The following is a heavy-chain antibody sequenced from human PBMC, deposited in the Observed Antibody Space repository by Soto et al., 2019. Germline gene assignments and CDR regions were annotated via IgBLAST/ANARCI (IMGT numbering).Heavy chain of an antibody. D-gene: IGHD2-15*01. CDR2: IGPNSGDT. CDR1: GYTFTGYY. CDR3: GRGRSGELVVFY. Sequence: ASVKVSCKASGYTFTGYYIHWVRRAPGQGLEWMGEIGPNSGDTKYAQKFQGRVTMTRDTSISTVYMELSNLSPDDTAVYYCGRGRSGELVVFYWGQGTLVTVSS. V-gene: IGHV1-2*02. J-gene: IGHJ4*02.